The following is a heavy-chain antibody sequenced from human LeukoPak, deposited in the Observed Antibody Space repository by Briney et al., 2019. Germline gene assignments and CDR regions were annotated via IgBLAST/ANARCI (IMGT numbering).Heavy chain of an antibody. D-gene: IGHD3-10*01. J-gene: IGHJ5*02. V-gene: IGHV3-30-3*01. CDR1: GFTFSSYT. CDR3: AREELGSSLGFDP. CDR2: ISFDGSNK. Sequence: GGSLRLSCAASGFTFSSYTIHWVRQPPGKGLEWVAVISFDGSNKYYADSVKGRLTISRDNSKNTLYLQMNSLRAEDTAVYYCAREELGSSLGFDPWGQGTLVTVSS.